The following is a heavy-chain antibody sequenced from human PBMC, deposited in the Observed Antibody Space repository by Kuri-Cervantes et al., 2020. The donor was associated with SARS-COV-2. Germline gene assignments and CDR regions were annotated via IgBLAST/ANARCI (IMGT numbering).Heavy chain of an antibody. CDR2: ISAYNGNT. CDR3: AREDYVFWSGYFGYYYYGMDF. J-gene: IGHJ6*02. V-gene: IGHV1-18*01. Sequence: ASVPVSRMASGQRFTSYGISWVQQAPGQGLEWMAWISAYNGNTNYAQKLQGRVTMTTDTSTSTAYMALRSLRSDDTAVYYCAREDYVFWSGYFGYYYYGMDFWGQGTTVTVSS. D-gene: IGHD3-3*01. CDR1: GQRFTSYG.